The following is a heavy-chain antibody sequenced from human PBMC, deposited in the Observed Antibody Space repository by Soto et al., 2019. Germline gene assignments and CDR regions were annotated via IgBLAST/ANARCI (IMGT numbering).Heavy chain of an antibody. Sequence: SVKVSCKASGGTFSSYASSWVRQAPGQGLEWMGGIIPIFGTANYAQKFQGRVTITADESTSTAYMELSSLRSEDTAVYYCARGVPRTNKYYYDSSGYYYLDYWGQGTLVTVSS. CDR1: GGTFSSYA. D-gene: IGHD3-22*01. CDR2: IIPIFGTA. J-gene: IGHJ4*02. V-gene: IGHV1-69*13. CDR3: ARGVPRTNKYYYDSSGYYYLDY.